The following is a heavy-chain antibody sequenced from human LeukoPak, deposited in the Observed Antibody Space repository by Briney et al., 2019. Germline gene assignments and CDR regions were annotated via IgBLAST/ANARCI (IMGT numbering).Heavy chain of an antibody. CDR1: GFTFSSYA. Sequence: PGGSLRLSCAASGFTFSSYAVSWVRQAPGKGLEWVSAISGSGGSTYYADSVKGRFTISRDNSKNTLYLQMNSLRAEDTAVYYCAKDVPIVVVPNNWFDPWGQGTLVTVSS. D-gene: IGHD2-2*01. CDR2: ISGSGGST. CDR3: AKDVPIVVVPNNWFDP. J-gene: IGHJ5*02. V-gene: IGHV3-23*01.